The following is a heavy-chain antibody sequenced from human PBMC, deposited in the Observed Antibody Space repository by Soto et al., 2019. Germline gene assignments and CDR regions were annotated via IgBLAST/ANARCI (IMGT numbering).Heavy chain of an antibody. D-gene: IGHD5-12*01. CDR1: GGSISSYY. CDR3: ARSLPPDRDGYNQAYGMDV. V-gene: IGHV4-59*08. CDR2: IYYSGST. Sequence: SDTLSLTCTVSGGSISSYYWSWIRQPPGKGLEWIGYIYYSGSTNYNPSLKSRVTISVDTSKNQFSLKLSSVTAADTAVYYCARSLPPDRDGYNQAYGMDVWGQGTTVTVS. J-gene: IGHJ6*02.